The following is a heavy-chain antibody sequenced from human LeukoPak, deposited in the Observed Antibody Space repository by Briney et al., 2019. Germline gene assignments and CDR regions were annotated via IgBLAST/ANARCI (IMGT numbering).Heavy chain of an antibody. Sequence: GGSLRLSCAASGFTFNTYNMIWVRQAPGRGLEWISYITTSSTTIYYADSVKGRFTLSRDNAKNSLFLQMNGLRAEDTAVYYCARDLYSSSWFDYWGQGTLVTVSS. J-gene: IGHJ4*02. V-gene: IGHV3-48*04. D-gene: IGHD6-13*01. CDR3: ARDLYSSSWFDY. CDR1: GFTFNTYN. CDR2: ITTSSTTI.